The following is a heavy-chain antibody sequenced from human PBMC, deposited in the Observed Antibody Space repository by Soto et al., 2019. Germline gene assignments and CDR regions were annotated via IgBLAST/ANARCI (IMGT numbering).Heavy chain of an antibody. CDR1: GYTFTTYG. J-gene: IGHJ4*02. D-gene: IGHD3-10*01. CDR2: ISPYNGNT. V-gene: IGHV1-18*01. Sequence: QVQLVQSGAEVKKPGASVKVSCKTSGYTFTTYGISWVRQAPGQGLEWMGWISPYNGNTKYAQKLQGRVTMTADTATSTAYMDLRSLTSADTAVYYCTRGWFGEFLYYFDYWGQGTLVTVSS. CDR3: TRGWFGEFLYYFDY.